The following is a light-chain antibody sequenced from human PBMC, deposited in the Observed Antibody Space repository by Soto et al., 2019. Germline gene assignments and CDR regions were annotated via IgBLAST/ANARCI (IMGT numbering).Light chain of an antibody. CDR3: QQRSSWPLT. CDR1: QSINTY. V-gene: IGKV3-11*01. Sequence: EIVLTQSPATLSLSPGERATLSCRASQSINTYLAWYQQKPGQAPRLLIYDALNRATGIPARFSGSGSGTDFTLTISSLEPEDFAVYYCQQRSSWPLTFGGGTKVEIK. CDR2: DAL. J-gene: IGKJ4*01.